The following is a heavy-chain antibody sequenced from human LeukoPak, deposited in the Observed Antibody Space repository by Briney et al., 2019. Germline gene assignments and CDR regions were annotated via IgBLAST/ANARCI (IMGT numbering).Heavy chain of an antibody. V-gene: IGHV1-2*02. CDR2: INPNSGGT. J-gene: IGHJ4*02. CDR3: ARGSDDFWSGYSPSY. Sequence: VAPVKVSCKASGYTFTGYYMHWVRQAPGQGLEWMGWINPNSGGTNYAQKFQGRVTMTRDTSISTAYMELSRLRSDDTAVYYCARGSDDFWSGYSPSYWGQGTLVTVSS. CDR1: GYTFTGYY. D-gene: IGHD3-3*01.